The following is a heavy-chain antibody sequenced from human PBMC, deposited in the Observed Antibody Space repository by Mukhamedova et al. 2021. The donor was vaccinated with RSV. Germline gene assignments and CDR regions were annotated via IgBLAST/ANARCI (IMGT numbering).Heavy chain of an antibody. CDR3: ARVAGTAVEFRPNFDY. Sequence: GKGLEWIGYIYYSVSTNYNPSLKSRVTISVDTSKNQFSLKLSSVTAADTAVYYCARVAGTAVEFRPNFDYWGQGSLVTAAS. V-gene: IGHV4-59*13. CDR2: IYYSVST. J-gene: IGHJ4*02. D-gene: IGHD6-19*01.